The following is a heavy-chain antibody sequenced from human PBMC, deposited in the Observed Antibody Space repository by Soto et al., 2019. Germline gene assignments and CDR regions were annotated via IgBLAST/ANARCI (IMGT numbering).Heavy chain of an antibody. CDR3: ARGNHRWLQLWYFDL. CDR1: GGTFSNYP. V-gene: IGHV1-69*01. D-gene: IGHD5-12*01. J-gene: IGHJ2*01. CDR2: IIPIFGTV. Sequence: VKVSCKASGGTFSNYPISWVRQAPGQGLEWMGGIIPIFGTVNYAQKFQGRVTITADESPSTAYMELSSLRSEDTAVYYCARGNHRWLQLWYFDLWGRGTLVTVSS.